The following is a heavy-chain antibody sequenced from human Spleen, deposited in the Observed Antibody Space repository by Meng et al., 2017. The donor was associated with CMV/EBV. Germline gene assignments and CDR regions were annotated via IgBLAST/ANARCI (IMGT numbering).Heavy chain of an antibody. J-gene: IGHJ5*02. V-gene: IGHV4-39*07. CDR1: GGSISSSSYY. CDR3: ATEGYSYGSNWFDP. Sequence: QLQESGPGLVKPSETLSLSCTVSGGSISSSSYYWGWIRQPPGKGLEWIGSIYYSGSTYYNPSLKSRVTISVDTSKNQFSLKLSSVTAADTAVYYCATEGYSYGSNWFDPWGQGTLVTVSS. D-gene: IGHD5-18*01. CDR2: IYYSGST.